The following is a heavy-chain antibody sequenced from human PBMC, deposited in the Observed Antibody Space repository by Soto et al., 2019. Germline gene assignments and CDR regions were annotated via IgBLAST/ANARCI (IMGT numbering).Heavy chain of an antibody. D-gene: IGHD5-12*01. CDR1: GGSISSGGYS. V-gene: IGHV4-30-2*01. J-gene: IGHJ4*02. Sequence: SETLSLTCAVSGGSISSGGYSWIWIRQPPGKGLEWIGYIYHSGSTYYNPSLKSRVTISVDRSKNQFSLKLSSVAAADTAVYYCARVASSYDPLIDYWGQGTLVTVSS. CDR2: IYHSGST. CDR3: ARVASSYDPLIDY.